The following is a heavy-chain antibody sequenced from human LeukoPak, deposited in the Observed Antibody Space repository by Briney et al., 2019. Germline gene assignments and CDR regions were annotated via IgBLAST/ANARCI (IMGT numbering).Heavy chain of an antibody. CDR1: GFAFSTYN. CDR2: ITSSSSYI. V-gene: IGHV3-21*01. D-gene: IGHD1-26*01. J-gene: IGHJ6*03. Sequence: PGESLRLSCAASGFAFSTYNMNWVRQAPGKGLEWVSSITSSSSYIYYADSVKGRFTISRDNAKSSLYLQMNSLRDEDTAVYYCARDPYSGNYGDYYYYYMDVWGKGTTVTISS. CDR3: ARDPYSGNYGDYYYYYMDV.